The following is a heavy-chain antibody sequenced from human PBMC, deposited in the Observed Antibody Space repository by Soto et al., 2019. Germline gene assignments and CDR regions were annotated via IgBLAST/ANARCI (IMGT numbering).Heavy chain of an antibody. D-gene: IGHD4-17*01. J-gene: IGHJ4*02. CDR2: IYSGGST. Sequence: EVQLVESGGGLVQPGGSLRLSCAASGFTVSSNYMSWVRQAPGKGLEWVSVIYSGGSTYYADSVKGRFTISRDNSKNTLYLQMNSLRAEDTAVYYCASYPDYGDDTNDYWGQGTLVTVSS. V-gene: IGHV3-66*01. CDR1: GFTVSSNY. CDR3: ASYPDYGDDTNDY.